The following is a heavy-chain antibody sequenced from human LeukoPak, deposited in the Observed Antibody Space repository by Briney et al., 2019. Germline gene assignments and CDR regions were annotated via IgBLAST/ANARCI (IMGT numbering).Heavy chain of an antibody. J-gene: IGHJ5*02. D-gene: IGHD3-22*01. CDR2: IDHSGST. V-gene: IGHV4-4*02. CDR1: GGSISSSYW. Sequence: SETLSLTCAVSGGSISSSYWWSWVRPPPGKGLEWIGEIDHSGSTNYNPSLKSRVTISVDKSKNQFSLKLSSVTAADTAVYYCARVKLIVVVSWFDPWGQGTLVTVSS. CDR3: ARVKLIVVVSWFDP.